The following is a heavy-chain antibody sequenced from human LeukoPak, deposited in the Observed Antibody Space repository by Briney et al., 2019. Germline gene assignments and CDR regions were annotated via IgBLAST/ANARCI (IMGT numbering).Heavy chain of an antibody. Sequence: GGSLRLSCAASGFTFSSYSMSWVRQAPGKGLEWVSVISGSGGSTYYADSVKGRFTISRDNSKNTLYLQMNSLRAEDTAVYYCVEGLGSLYYLDFWGQGTLVAVSS. CDR1: GFTFSSYS. V-gene: IGHV3-23*01. CDR2: ISGSGGST. D-gene: IGHD3-16*01. CDR3: VEGLGSLYYLDF. J-gene: IGHJ4*02.